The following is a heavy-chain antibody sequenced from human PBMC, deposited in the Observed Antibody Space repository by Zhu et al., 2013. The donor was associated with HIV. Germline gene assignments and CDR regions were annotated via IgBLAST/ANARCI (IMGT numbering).Heavy chain of an antibody. CDR3: ARSYCSGTTCYSRWFDS. V-gene: IGHV1-46*03. CDR1: GYSFTAYY. CDR2: INPSGPST. J-gene: IGHJ5*01. D-gene: IGHD2-2*01. Sequence: QVQLVQSGAEVKKPGASVKVSCKASGYSFTAYYMHWVRQAPGQGLEWMGIINPSGPSTTYAQKFQDRVTMTRDTSTSTVYLELSSLRSEDTAVYYCARSYCSGTTCYSRWFDSWGQGTLVTVSS.